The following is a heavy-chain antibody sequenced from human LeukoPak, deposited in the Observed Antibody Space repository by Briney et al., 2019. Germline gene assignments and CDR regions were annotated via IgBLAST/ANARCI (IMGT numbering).Heavy chain of an antibody. D-gene: IGHD3-22*01. CDR3: ATMIAGRRSTWFDP. Sequence: APVKVSCKVSGYTLTELSMHWVRQAPGKGLEWMGGFDPEDGETIYAQKFQGRVTMTEDTSTDTAYMELSSLRSEDTAVYYCATMIAGRRSTWFDPWGQGTLVTVSS. CDR1: GYTLTELS. CDR2: FDPEDGET. J-gene: IGHJ5*02. V-gene: IGHV1-24*01.